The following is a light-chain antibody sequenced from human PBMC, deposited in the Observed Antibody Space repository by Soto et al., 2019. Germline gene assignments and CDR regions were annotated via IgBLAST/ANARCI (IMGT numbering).Light chain of an antibody. V-gene: IGKV3D-20*02. CDR1: QSLYNNY. CDR2: GAS. CDR3: QQRSGWWT. J-gene: IGKJ1*01. Sequence: EIVLTQSPGSLSLFPGETATLSCRASQSLYNNYLAWYQEKPGQAPRLLIHGASSRPTGIPDRFSGSGSGTDFTLTITRLEPEDFAVYYCQQRSGWWTFGQGTKVEIK.